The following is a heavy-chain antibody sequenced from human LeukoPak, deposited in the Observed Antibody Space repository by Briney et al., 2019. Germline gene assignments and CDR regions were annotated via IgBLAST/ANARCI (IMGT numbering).Heavy chain of an antibody. CDR1: GFTVSNNY. V-gene: IGHV3-53*01. CDR3: ARGQRAAAGFDS. J-gene: IGHJ4*02. Sequence: GGSLRLSCAASGFTVSNNYMNWVRQAPGKGLEWVSVIYSGGSTYYADSVQGRFNISRDNSKNTLYLQMNSLRAEDTAVYYCARGQRAAAGFDSWGQGTLVTVSS. D-gene: IGHD6-13*01. CDR2: IYSGGST.